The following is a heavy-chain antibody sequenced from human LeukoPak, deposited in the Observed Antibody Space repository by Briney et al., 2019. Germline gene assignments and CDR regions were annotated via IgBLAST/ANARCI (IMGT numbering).Heavy chain of an antibody. CDR2: ISQSGGRST. V-gene: IGHV3-23*01. CDR3: ARDLGCSTTSCRYNWFDP. D-gene: IGHD2-2*01. Sequence: GGSLRLSCAASGFTFSSYAMTWVRQSPGKGLEWVSFISQSGGRSTDYADSVKGRFTISGDNSKNTLYLQMNSLRAEDTALYYCARDLGCSTTSCRYNWFDPWGQGTLVTVSS. J-gene: IGHJ5*02. CDR1: GFTFSSYA.